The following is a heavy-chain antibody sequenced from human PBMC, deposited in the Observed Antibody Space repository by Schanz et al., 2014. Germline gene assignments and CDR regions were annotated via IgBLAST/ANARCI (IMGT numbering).Heavy chain of an antibody. J-gene: IGHJ3*02. D-gene: IGHD3-9*01. V-gene: IGHV1-2*06. CDR3: ARDYYDILTGYPYDTFDI. Sequence: QVQLVQSGAEVRKPGSSVRVSCKASGGTFTSYAFSWVRQAPGQGLEWMGRINPSSGGTTYAQKFQGRVTMTRDTSISTAYMELRRLRSDDTAVYYCARDYYDILTGYPYDTFDIWGQGTMVTVSS. CDR1: GGTFTSYA. CDR2: INPSSGGT.